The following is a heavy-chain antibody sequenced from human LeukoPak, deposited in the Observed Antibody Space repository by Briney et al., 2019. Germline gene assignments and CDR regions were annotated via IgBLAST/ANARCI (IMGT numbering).Heavy chain of an antibody. J-gene: IGHJ4*02. CDR1: GYTFTGYY. V-gene: IGHV1-2*02. Sequence: ASVKVSCKASGYTFTGYYMHWVRQAPGQGLEWRGWINPNSGGTNYAQKFQGRVTMTRDTSISTAYMELSRLRSEDTAAYYCARDGNRSGYCSGGSCPDYWGQGTLVTVSS. D-gene: IGHD2-15*01. CDR2: INPNSGGT. CDR3: ARDGNRSGYCSGGSCPDY.